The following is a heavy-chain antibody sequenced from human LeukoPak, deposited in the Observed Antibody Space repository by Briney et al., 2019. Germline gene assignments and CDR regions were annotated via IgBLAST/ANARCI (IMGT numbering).Heavy chain of an antibody. Sequence: PGGPLRLSWAAAGFTFSSYGRQWGRQARGKGVEWGAFIRYDGSNKYYADSVMGRFTISRDNSKNTLYLQMNSLRAEDTAVYYCAKPHPVAGLGYWGQGTLVTVSS. J-gene: IGHJ4*02. CDR3: AKPHPVAGLGY. CDR1: GFTFSSYG. CDR2: IRYDGSNK. D-gene: IGHD6-19*01. V-gene: IGHV3-30*02.